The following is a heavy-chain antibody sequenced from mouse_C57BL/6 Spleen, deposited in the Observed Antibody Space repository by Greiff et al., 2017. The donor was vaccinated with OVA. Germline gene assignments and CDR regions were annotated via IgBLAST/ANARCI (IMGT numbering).Heavy chain of an antibody. CDR3: ARDGGNWAWFAY. CDR1: GYSITSGYY. Sequence: ESGPGLVKPSQSLSLTCSVTGYSITSGYYWNWIRQFPGNQLEWMGYISYDGSNNYNPSLKNRISITRDTSKNQFFLKLNSVTTKDTATCYCARDGGNWAWFAYWGQGTLVTVSA. V-gene: IGHV3-6*01. J-gene: IGHJ3*01. D-gene: IGHD1-1*02. CDR2: ISYDGSN.